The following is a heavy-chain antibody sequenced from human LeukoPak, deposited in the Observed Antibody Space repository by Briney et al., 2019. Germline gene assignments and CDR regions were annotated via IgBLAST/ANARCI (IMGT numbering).Heavy chain of an antibody. CDR1: GFTFSSYE. Sequence: GGSLRLSCAASGFTFSSYEMNWVRQAPGKGPEWVSYISSSGSTIYYADSLKGRFTISRDNSKNTLYLQMNSLRAEDTAVYYCARVNRGDAFDIWGQGTLVTVSS. J-gene: IGHJ3*02. CDR3: ARVNRGDAFDI. V-gene: IGHV3-48*03. D-gene: IGHD3-16*02. CDR2: ISSSGSTI.